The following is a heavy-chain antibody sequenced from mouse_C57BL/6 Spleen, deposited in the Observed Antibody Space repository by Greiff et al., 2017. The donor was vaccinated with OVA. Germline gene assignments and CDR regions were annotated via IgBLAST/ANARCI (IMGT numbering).Heavy chain of an antibody. Sequence: EVKVVESGGGLVKPGGSLKLSCAASGFTFSDYGMHWVRQAPEKGLEWVAYISSGSSTIYYADTVKGRFTISRDNAKNTMYLQMTSLRSEDTAMYYCARPGDGYMYFDDWGQGTALTVSS. CDR2: ISSGSSTI. CDR1: GFTFSDYG. J-gene: IGHJ2*01. V-gene: IGHV5-17*01. D-gene: IGHD2-3*01. CDR3: ARPGDGYMYFDD.